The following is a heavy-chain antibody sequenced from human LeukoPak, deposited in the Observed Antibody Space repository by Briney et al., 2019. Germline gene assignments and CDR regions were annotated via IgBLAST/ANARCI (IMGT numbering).Heavy chain of an antibody. D-gene: IGHD2-2*01. CDR2: IYYSGST. CDR1: GGSISSSSYY. V-gene: IGHV4-39*07. J-gene: IGHJ4*02. CDR3: AVCSSTSCY. Sequence: SSETLSLTCTVSGGSISSSSYYWGWIRQPPGKGLEWIGSIYYSGSTYYNPSLKSRVTISVDTSKNQFSLKLSSVTAADTAVYYCAVCSSTSCYWGQGTLVTVSS.